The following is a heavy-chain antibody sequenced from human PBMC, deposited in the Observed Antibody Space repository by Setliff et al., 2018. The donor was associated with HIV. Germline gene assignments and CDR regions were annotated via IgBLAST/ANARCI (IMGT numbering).Heavy chain of an antibody. CDR2: IIPIFGTT. CDR3: ARGVDCGGDCYPDY. Sequence: RASVKVSCKPSGGTFSKYAINWVRQAPGQGLEWMGKIIPIFGTTNYAQKFQGRVTITADKSTSTVHMEVRSLRSEDTAMYYCARGVDCGGDCYPDYWGQGTLVTVSS. V-gene: IGHV1-69*06. J-gene: IGHJ4*02. CDR1: GGTFSKYA. D-gene: IGHD2-21*01.